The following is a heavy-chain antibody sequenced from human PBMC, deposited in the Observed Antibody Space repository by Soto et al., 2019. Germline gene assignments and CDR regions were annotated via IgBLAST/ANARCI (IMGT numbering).Heavy chain of an antibody. V-gene: IGHV1-46*01. CDR3: APRDPGHY. CDR1: GYTFTTYY. CDR2: ISPDGGRT. J-gene: IGHJ4*02. Sequence: QVQLVQSGAEVKKPGASVKVSCKASGYTFTTYYMHWVRQAPGQGLEWMGIISPDGGRTSYAQKVKGRVTMTRDTSTSTVYMELTSLRSEDTAVYSFAPRDPGHYWGQGTLVTVSS.